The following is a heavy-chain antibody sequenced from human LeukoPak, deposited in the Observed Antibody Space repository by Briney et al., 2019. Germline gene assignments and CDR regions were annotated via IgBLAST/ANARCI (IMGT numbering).Heavy chain of an antibody. J-gene: IGHJ6*03. CDR3: AKTGYSSSWFFGYMDV. CDR1: GFTFSSYA. V-gene: IGHV3-23*01. D-gene: IGHD6-13*01. Sequence: GGSLRLSCAASGFTFSSYAMSWVRQAPGKGLEWVSAISGSGGSTYYADSVKGRFTISRDNSKNTLYLQMNSLRAEDTAVYYCAKTGYSSSWFFGYMDVWGKGTTVTVSS. CDR2: ISGSGGST.